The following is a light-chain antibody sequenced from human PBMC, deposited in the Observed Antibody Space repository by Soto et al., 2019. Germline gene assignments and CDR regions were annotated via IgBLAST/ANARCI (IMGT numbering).Light chain of an antibody. V-gene: IGKV3-15*01. Sequence: RVMTQSPATLSVSPGERVTLSCRAGQSVNSDLSWYQQRPGQGPRLLFYDASSRATGVPARFSASGSGTAFTLTISSLQSEDFALYFCQQYNVWPTFGQGTRLEI. CDR3: QQYNVWPT. CDR1: QSVNSD. CDR2: DAS. J-gene: IGKJ5*01.